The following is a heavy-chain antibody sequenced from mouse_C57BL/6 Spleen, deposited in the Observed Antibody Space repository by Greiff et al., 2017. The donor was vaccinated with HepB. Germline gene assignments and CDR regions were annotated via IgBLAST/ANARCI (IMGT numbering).Heavy chain of an antibody. CDR1: GFTFSSYA. V-gene: IGHV5-9-1*02. CDR2: ISSGGDYI. CDR3: TRGNYYGSSHYFDY. Sequence: EVKLVDSGEGLVKPGGSLKLSCAASGFTFSSYAMSWVRQTPEKRLEWVAYISSGGDYIYYADTVKGRFTISRDNARNTLYLQMSSLKSEDTAMYYCTRGNYYGSSHYFDYWGQGTTLTVSS. J-gene: IGHJ2*01. D-gene: IGHD1-1*01.